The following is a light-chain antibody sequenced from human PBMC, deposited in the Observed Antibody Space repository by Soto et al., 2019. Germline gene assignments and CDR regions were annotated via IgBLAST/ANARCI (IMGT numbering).Light chain of an antibody. CDR3: ATWDDSVTGVA. Sequence: QSVLTQPPSASGTPGQRVTISCSGSSSNIGRNYVTWYQQVPGTAPKLLIYSTNQRPSGVPDRFSGSKSGTSASLAISGLQSEDEADYHCATWDDSVTGVAFGGGTKLTVL. J-gene: IGLJ2*01. CDR1: SSNIGRNY. V-gene: IGLV1-44*01. CDR2: STN.